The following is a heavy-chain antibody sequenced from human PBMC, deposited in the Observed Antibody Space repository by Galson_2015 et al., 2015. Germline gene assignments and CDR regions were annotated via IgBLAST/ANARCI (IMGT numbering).Heavy chain of an antibody. CDR1: GFTFSNYW. J-gene: IGHJ4*02. CDR3: ASQTWTGYFDY. V-gene: IGHV3-7*03. D-gene: IGHD3-10*01. Sequence: RLSCAASGFTFSNYWMSWVRQAPGKGLEWVANIKQDGSEKYYVDSVKGRFTISRDNAKNSLYLQMNSLRAEDTAIYYCASQTWTGYFDYWGQGILVTVSS. CDR2: IKQDGSEK.